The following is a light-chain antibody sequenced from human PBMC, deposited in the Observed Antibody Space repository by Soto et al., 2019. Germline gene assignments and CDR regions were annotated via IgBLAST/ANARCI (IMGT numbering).Light chain of an antibody. CDR1: SSNVAPNY. Sequence: QAVVTQPPSASGTPGQRVTISCSGSSSNVAPNYVSWYQHLPGTAPKLLIFRNTQRPSGVPDRFSGSKSGTSASLAISGLRSEDEADYFCEAWDDSLSGPVFGGGTKVTVL. CDR2: RNT. J-gene: IGLJ2*01. CDR3: EAWDDSLSGPV. V-gene: IGLV1-47*01.